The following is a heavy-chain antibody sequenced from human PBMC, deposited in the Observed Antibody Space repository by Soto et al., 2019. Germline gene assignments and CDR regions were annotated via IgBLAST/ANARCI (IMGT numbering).Heavy chain of an antibody. CDR1: GGSISSSNYY. CDR3: ARMGDFWSGPGELDP. J-gene: IGHJ5*02. Sequence: SETLSLTCTVSGGSISSSNYYWAWIRQSPGKGLEWIGSVYYNGFTYYNPSLKSRVTISVDTSKNQFSLKLTSVTAADTAVYYCARMGDFWSGPGELDPWGQGTLVTVS. D-gene: IGHD3-3*01. CDR2: VYYNGFT. V-gene: IGHV4-39*01.